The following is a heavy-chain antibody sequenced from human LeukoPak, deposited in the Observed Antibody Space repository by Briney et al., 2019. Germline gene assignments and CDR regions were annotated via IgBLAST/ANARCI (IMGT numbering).Heavy chain of an antibody. CDR2: IGGSGYFT. V-gene: IGHV3-23*01. Sequence: QPGGSLRLSCAASAFTLTIYAMSWVRQAPGKGLEWVSSIGGSGYFTYYADSVEGRFTISRDESKNRLYLQMNSLRAEDTAVYYCAKDKECTMLQPSYYFKYWGQGSLVTVSS. J-gene: IGHJ4*02. D-gene: IGHD2-8*01. CDR3: AKDKECTMLQPSYYFKY. CDR1: AFTLTIYA.